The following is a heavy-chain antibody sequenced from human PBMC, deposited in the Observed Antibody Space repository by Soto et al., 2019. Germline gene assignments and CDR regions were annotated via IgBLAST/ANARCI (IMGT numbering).Heavy chain of an antibody. Sequence: ASVKVSCKASGYTFTSYGISWVREAPGQGLEWMGWISAYNGNTNYAQKLQGRVTMTTDTSTSTAYMELRSLRSDDTAVYYCAVGIAVAGTAAFDIWGQGTMVTVSS. D-gene: IGHD6-19*01. CDR1: GYTFTSYG. CDR2: ISAYNGNT. J-gene: IGHJ3*02. V-gene: IGHV1-18*04. CDR3: AVGIAVAGTAAFDI.